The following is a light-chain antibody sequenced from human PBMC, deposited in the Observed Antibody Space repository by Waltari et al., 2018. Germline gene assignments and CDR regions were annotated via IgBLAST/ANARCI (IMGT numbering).Light chain of an antibody. CDR2: EDN. CDR3: CSYAGSGTTWV. Sequence: QSALTPPASVSGSPGQSITISCTGASIDVGSYNLVSWYQQHPAKAPKLMIYEDNKPPAGVSTLFSGSKSGNTASLTISGLQAEDEADYYCCSYAGSGTTWVFGGGTKLTVL. V-gene: IGLV2-23*01. J-gene: IGLJ3*02. CDR1: SIDVGSYNL.